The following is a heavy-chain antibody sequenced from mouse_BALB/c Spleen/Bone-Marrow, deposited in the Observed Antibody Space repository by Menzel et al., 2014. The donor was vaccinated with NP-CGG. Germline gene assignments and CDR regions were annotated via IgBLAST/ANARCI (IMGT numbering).Heavy chain of an antibody. Sequence: LKGAGGGLVQPRGSLGLSCATSGISFTDYYPSWVRQPPRKGLLGLGFIRTKVSGYTTEYSASVKGRFAISRENSQSILYLQMNTLRAEDSATYYCARDIKYDNYLAYWGQGTLVTVSA. V-gene: IGHV7-3*02. CDR2: IRTKVSGYTT. J-gene: IGHJ3*01. CDR1: GISFTDYY. CDR3: ARDIKYDNYLAY. D-gene: IGHD2-10*02.